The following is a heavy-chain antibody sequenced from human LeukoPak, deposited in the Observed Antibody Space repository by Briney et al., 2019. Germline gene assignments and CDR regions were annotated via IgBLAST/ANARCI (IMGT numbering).Heavy chain of an antibody. D-gene: IGHD2-15*01. J-gene: IGHJ4*02. Sequence: PSETLSLTCTVSGGSISSYYWSWIRQPPGKGLEWIGYIYYSGSTNYNPSLKSRVTISVDTSKNQFSLKLSSVTAADTAVYYCARTGAAATRDYWGQGTLVTVSS. CDR1: GGSISSYY. V-gene: IGHV4-59*01. CDR3: ARTGAAATRDY. CDR2: IYYSGST.